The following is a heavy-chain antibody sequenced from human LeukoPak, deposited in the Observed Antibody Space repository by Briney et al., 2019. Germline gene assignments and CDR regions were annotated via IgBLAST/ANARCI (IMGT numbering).Heavy chain of an antibody. V-gene: IGHV4-39*07. J-gene: IGHJ2*01. CDR2: IYYSGST. CDR1: GGSISSNGYY. CDR3: ASNQWPSWYFDL. Sequence: SETLSLTCSVSGGSISSNGYYWGWIRQPPGKGLEWIGSIYYSGSTFDNPSLKSRVTISVDKSRNQFSLKLSSVTAADTAVYYCASNQWPSWYFDLWGRGTLVTVSA. D-gene: IGHD6-19*01.